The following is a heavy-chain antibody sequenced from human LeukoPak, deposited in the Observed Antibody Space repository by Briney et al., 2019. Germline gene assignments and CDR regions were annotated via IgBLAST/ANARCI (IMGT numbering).Heavy chain of an antibody. CDR2: ISAYNGNT. CDR3: ARDGSTATPLGYYYMDV. CDR1: GYTFTSYG. Sequence: ASVKVSYKASGYTFTSYGISWVRQAPGQGLEWMGWISAYNGNTNYAQKLQGRVTMTTDTSTSTAYMELSSLRSEDMAVYYCARDGSTATPLGYYYMDVWGKGTTVTVSS. D-gene: IGHD5-18*01. J-gene: IGHJ6*03. V-gene: IGHV1-18*03.